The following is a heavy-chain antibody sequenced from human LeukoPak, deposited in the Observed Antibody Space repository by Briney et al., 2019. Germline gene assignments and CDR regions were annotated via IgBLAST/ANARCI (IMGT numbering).Heavy chain of an antibody. CDR2: LYPGDSDT. J-gene: IGHJ4*02. Sequence: GESLKISFKGSGYSFPSYWIGWVRQMPGKGLEWMGILYPGDSDTRYSPSFQGQVTISADKSISTVYLQWSSLKASDTAMYYCARNSGTENNFDYWGQGTLVTVSS. D-gene: IGHD1-26*01. CDR3: ARNSGTENNFDY. CDR1: GYSFPSYW. V-gene: IGHV5-51*01.